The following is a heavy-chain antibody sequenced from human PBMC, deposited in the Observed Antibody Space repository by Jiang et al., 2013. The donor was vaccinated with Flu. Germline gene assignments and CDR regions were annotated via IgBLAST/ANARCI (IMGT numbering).Heavy chain of an antibody. Sequence: VQLVESGGGVVQPGRSLRLSCTASGFTFTNYGIHWVRQAPGKGLEWVAVISYHGSDKFFADSVKGRFTISRDDSKKTVYLQMSSLRPEDTAVYYCAKDFGGGIGHCDSWGQGTLVSASS. CDR1: GFTFTNYG. CDR3: AKDFGGGIGHCDS. J-gene: IGHJ4*02. CDR2: ISYHGSDK. V-gene: IGHV3-30*18. D-gene: IGHD3-16*01.